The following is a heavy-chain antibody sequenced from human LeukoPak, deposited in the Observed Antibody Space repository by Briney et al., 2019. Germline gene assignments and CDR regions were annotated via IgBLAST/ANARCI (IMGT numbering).Heavy chain of an antibody. Sequence: GASVKVSCKASGYTFTGYYMHWVRQATGQGLEWMGWINPNSGGTSYAQKFQGRVTMTRDTSISTAYIELSRLRSDDTAVYYCARDPNVVAPAAMPTSWCWFDPWGQGTLVTVSS. CDR1: GYTFTGYY. CDR2: INPNSGGT. J-gene: IGHJ5*02. V-gene: IGHV1-2*02. CDR3: ARDPNVVAPAAMPTSWCWFDP. D-gene: IGHD2-2*01.